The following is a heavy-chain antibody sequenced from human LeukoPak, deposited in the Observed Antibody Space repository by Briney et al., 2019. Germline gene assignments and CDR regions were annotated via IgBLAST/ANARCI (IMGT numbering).Heavy chain of an antibody. CDR3: AKGLQILYYYDSSGYYSNDY. V-gene: IGHV3-23*01. CDR1: GFTFSSYA. J-gene: IGHJ4*02. Sequence: GSLRLSCAASGFTFSSYAMSWVRQAPGKGLEWVSAISGSGGSTYYADSVKGRFTISRDNSKNTLYLQMNSLRAEDTAVYYCAKGLQILYYYDSSGYYSNDYWGQGTLVTVSS. CDR2: ISGSGGST. D-gene: IGHD3-22*01.